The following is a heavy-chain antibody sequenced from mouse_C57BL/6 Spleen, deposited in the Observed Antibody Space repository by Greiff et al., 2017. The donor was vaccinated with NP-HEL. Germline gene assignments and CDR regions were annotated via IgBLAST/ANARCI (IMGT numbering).Heavy chain of an antibody. CDR1: GYAFTNYL. V-gene: IGHV1-54*01. CDR3: ARAGDYDHYYAMDY. CDR2: INPGSGGT. Sequence: QVQLKQSGAELVRPGTSVKVSCKASGYAFTNYLIEWVKQRPGQGLEWIGVINPGSGGTNYNEKFKGKATLTADKSSSTAYMQLSSLTSEDSAVYFCARAGDYDHYYAMDYWGQGTSVTVSS. D-gene: IGHD2-4*01. J-gene: IGHJ4*01.